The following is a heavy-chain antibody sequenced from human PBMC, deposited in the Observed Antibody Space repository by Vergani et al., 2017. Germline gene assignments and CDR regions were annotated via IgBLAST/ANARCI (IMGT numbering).Heavy chain of an antibody. D-gene: IGHD6-13*01. V-gene: IGHV1-69*01. Sequence: QVQLVQSGAEVKKPGSSVKVSCKASGGTFSSYAINWVRQAPGQGLEWMGGIIPIFGTANYAQNFQGRVTITADESTSTAYMELSSRRFEDTAVYYCARERSSSSPFDYWGQGTLVTVSS. CDR1: GGTFSSYA. J-gene: IGHJ4*02. CDR2: IIPIFGTA. CDR3: ARERSSSSPFDY.